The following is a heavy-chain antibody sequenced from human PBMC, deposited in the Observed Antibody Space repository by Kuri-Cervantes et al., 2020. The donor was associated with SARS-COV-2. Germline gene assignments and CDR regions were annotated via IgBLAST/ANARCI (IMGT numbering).Heavy chain of an antibody. CDR2: IYPGDSDT. D-gene: IGHD2-2*02. CDR1: GYSCTSYW. J-gene: IGHJ4*02. CDR3: ARQSAYCSSTSCYIDY. Sequence: GEALKTSWKGSGYSCTSYWIGWVRQLPGKGLEWRGIIYPGDSDTRYSPSFQGQVTITADKSISTAYLQWSSLKASDTAMYYCARQSAYCSSTSCYIDYWGQGTLVTVSS. V-gene: IGHV5-51*01.